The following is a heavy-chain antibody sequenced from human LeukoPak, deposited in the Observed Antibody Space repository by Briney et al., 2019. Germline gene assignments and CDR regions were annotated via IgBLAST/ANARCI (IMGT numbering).Heavy chain of an antibody. D-gene: IGHD1-26*01. CDR2: IWYDGSNK. CDR3: ARELQTDPEWELTFDY. Sequence: SGGSLRLSCAASGFTFSSYGMHWVRQAPGKGLEWVAVIWYDGSNKYYADSVKGRFTISRDNSKNTLYLQMHSLRAEDTAVYYCARELQTDPEWELTFDYWGQGTLVTVSS. V-gene: IGHV3-33*08. J-gene: IGHJ4*02. CDR1: GFTFSSYG.